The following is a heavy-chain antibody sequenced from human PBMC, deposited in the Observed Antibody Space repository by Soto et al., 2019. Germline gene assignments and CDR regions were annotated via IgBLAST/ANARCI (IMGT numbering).Heavy chain of an antibody. D-gene: IGHD3-22*01. V-gene: IGHV3-48*03. J-gene: IGHJ4*02. Sequence: GGSLRLSCAASGFIFIRYEINFCRHSAFKGLEWVSYINTRGNIIHYADSVKGRFTISRDNAENSLYLQMNSLRAEDTAVYYCARDIDYYDSSGYQDYWGQGSLVTVSS. CDR2: INTRGNII. CDR3: ARDIDYYDSSGYQDY. CDR1: GFIFIRYE.